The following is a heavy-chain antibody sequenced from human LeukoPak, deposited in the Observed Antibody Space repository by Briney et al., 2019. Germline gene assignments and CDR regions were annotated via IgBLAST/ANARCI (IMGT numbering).Heavy chain of an antibody. CDR1: GGSISSNSYY. CDR2: IYYSGST. J-gene: IGHJ4*02. CDR3: ARTRYYYNSRSYGAPYYFDY. V-gene: IGHV4-39*01. D-gene: IGHD3-10*01. Sequence: SETLSLTCAVSGGSISSNSYYWGWIRQPPGKGLEWIGSIYYSGSTYYNPSLKSRVTISVDTSKNQFSLKLSSVTAADTAVYYCARTRYYYNSRSYGAPYYFDYWGQGTLVAVSS.